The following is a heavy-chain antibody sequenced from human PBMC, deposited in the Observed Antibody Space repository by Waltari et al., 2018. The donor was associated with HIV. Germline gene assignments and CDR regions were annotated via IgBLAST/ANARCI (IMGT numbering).Heavy chain of an antibody. Sequence: EVQLVESGGGLVQPGGSLRLSCAASGFTFSSYDMHWVRQATGKGLEWVSAIGTAGDTYYPGSVKGRFTISRENAKNSLYLQMNSLRAGDTAVYYCARVRGGSYIFDYWGQGTLVTVSS. V-gene: IGHV3-13*01. CDR1: GFTFSSYD. CDR2: IGTAGDT. CDR3: ARVRGGSYIFDY. J-gene: IGHJ4*02. D-gene: IGHD1-26*01.